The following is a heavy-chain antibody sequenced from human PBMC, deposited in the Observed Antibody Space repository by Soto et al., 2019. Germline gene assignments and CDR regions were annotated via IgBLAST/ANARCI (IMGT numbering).Heavy chain of an antibody. V-gene: IGHV3-23*01. CDR2: ISGSGGST. CDR1: GFTVSNNY. D-gene: IGHD6-13*01. J-gene: IGHJ4*02. CDR3: AKGSIAGNFDY. Sequence: PGGSLRLSCAASGFTVSNNYLSWVRQAPGKGQWVSSISGSGGSTYYADSVKGRFTISRDNSKNTLYLQMNSLRAEDTAVYYCAKGSIAGNFDYWGQGTRVTVSS.